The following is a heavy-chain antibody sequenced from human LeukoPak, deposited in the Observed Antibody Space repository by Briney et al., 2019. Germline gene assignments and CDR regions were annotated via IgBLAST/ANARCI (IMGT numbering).Heavy chain of an antibody. CDR1: GFTFSGYS. CDR3: ARGIRGKGDPDAFDI. D-gene: IGHD3-16*01. CDR2: ISSSSSYI. J-gene: IGHJ3*02. Sequence: GGSLRLSCAVSGFTFSGYSMSWVRQAPGKGLEWVSSISSSSSYIYYADSVKGRFTISRDNAKNSLYLQMNSLRVEDTAVYYCARGIRGKGDPDAFDIWGQGTMVTVSS. V-gene: IGHV3-21*06.